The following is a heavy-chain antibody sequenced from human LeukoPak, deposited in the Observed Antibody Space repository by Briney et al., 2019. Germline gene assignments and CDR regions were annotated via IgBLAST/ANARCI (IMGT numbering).Heavy chain of an antibody. Sequence: PSETLSLTCTVSGGSISSGDYYWSWIRQPPGKGLEWIGYIYYSGSTYYNPSLKSRVTISVDTSMNQFSLKLNSVTAADTAVYYCARGNSYYDSSGAFDYWGQGTLVTVSS. J-gene: IGHJ4*02. D-gene: IGHD3-22*01. CDR2: IYYSGST. CDR3: ARGNSYYDSSGAFDY. V-gene: IGHV4-30-4*02. CDR1: GGSISSGDYY.